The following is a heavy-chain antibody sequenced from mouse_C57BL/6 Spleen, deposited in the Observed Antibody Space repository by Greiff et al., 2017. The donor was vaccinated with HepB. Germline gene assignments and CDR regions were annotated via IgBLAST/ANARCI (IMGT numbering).Heavy chain of an antibody. CDR1: GYTFTSYG. CDR2: IYPRSGNT. V-gene: IGHV1-81*01. D-gene: IGHD2-5*01. J-gene: IGHJ4*01. Sequence: QVQLKQSGAELARPGASVKLSCKASGYTFTSYGISWVKQRTGQGLEWIGEIYPRSGNTYYNEKFKGKATLTADKSSSTAYMELRSLTSEDSAVYFCARIDTDYKDYSNYPCYAMDYWGQGTSVTVSS. CDR3: ARIDTDYKDYSNYPCYAMDY.